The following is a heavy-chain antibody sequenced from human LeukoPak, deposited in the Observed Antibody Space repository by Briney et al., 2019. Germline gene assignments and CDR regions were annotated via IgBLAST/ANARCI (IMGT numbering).Heavy chain of an antibody. Sequence: SETLSLTCSVSGGFNTHYYWTWIRQPPGKGLELIGYIYHSGSTNYNPSLNSRVTISVDTSKNHFSLKLSSVTAADTAVYYCARGQWLPVFDFWGQGILVAVSS. CDR3: ARGQWLPVFDF. J-gene: IGHJ4*02. D-gene: IGHD3-22*01. CDR2: IYHSGST. CDR1: GGFNTHYY. V-gene: IGHV4-59*01.